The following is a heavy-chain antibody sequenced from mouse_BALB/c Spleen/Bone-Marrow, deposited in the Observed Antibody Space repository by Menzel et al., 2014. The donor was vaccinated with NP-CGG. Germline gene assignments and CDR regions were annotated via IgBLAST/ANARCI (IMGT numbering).Heavy chain of an antibody. Sequence: QVQLQQPGAELVRPGTSVKVSCKASGYAFTNYLIEWVQQRPGQGLEWIGVINPGSGGTNYNEKFKGKATLTADRSSSTAYMQLTSLTSDDSAVYFCARCLTGTSALDFWGQGTSVTVSS. D-gene: IGHD4-1*01. V-gene: IGHV1-54*01. CDR3: ARCLTGTSALDF. J-gene: IGHJ4*01. CDR2: INPGSGGT. CDR1: GYAFTNYL.